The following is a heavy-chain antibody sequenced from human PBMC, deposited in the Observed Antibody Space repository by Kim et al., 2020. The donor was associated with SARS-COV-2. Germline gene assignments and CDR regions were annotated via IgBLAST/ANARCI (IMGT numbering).Heavy chain of an antibody. J-gene: IGHJ4*02. V-gene: IGHV1-24*01. D-gene: IGHD5-12*01. CDR2: FDPEDGET. CDR1: GYTLTELS. CDR3: ATGNSGGYQIRSFGY. Sequence: ASVKVSCKFSGYTLTELSMHWVRQAPGKGLEWMGGFDPEDGETIYAQKFQGRVTMTEDTSTDTAYMELSSLRSEDTAVYYCATGNSGGYQIRSFGYWGQGTLVTVSS.